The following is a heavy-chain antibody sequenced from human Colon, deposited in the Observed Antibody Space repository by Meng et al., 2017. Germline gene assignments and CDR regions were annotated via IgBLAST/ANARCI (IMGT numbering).Heavy chain of an antibody. V-gene: IGHV6-1*01. D-gene: IGHD3-22*01. Sequence: SETLSLTCAISGDSVSSNSAAWNWIRQSPSRGLEWLGRTYYRSKWYNDHAVSVKSRITINPDTSKNQFSLQLNSVTPEYTAVYYCARDSNYYDSSGYLKAFDIWGQGTMVTVSS. CDR3: ARDSNYYDSSGYLKAFDI. CDR1: GDSVSSNSAA. CDR2: TYYRSKWYN. J-gene: IGHJ3*02.